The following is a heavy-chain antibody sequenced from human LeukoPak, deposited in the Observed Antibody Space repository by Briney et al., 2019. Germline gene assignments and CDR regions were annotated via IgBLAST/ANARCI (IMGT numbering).Heavy chain of an antibody. V-gene: IGHV1-2*02. D-gene: IGHD6-19*01. CDR1: GYTFTGYY. CDR2: INPNSGGT. J-gene: IGHJ4*02. CDR3: ARSPPPYSSGWYGYYFDY. Sequence: ASVKVSCKASGYTFTGYYMHWVRQAPGQGLEWMGWINPNSGGTNYAQKFQGRVTMTRDTSISTAYMELSRLRSDDTAVYYCARSPPPYSSGWYGYYFDYWGQGTLVTVSS.